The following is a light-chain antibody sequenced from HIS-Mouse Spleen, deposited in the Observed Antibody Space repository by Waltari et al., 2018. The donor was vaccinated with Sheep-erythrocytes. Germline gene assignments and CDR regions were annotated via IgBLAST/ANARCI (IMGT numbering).Light chain of an antibody. Sequence: QSALTQPAPVSGSPGQSITISCTGTSSDVGSYNLVSWYQQHPGKAPKLMSYEGSKRASGVDNRVSGSKSGNTASLTISGLQAEDEADYYCCSYAGSSTPWVFGGGTKLTVL. J-gene: IGLJ3*02. V-gene: IGLV2-23*01. CDR3: CSYAGSSTPWV. CDR2: EGS. CDR1: SSDVGSYNL.